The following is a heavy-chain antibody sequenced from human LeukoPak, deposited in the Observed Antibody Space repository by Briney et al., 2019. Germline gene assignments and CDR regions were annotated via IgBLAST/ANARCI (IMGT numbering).Heavy chain of an antibody. J-gene: IGHJ4*02. V-gene: IGHV3-30*18. CDR3: AKEASGYSSSWYFDY. Sequence: GRSLRLSCAASGFTFSSYGMHWVRQAPGKGLEWVAVISYDGSNKYYADSVKGRFTISRDNSKNTLYLQMNSLRAEDTAVYYCAKEASGYSSSWYFDYWGQGTLVTVSS. CDR2: ISYDGSNK. D-gene: IGHD6-13*01. CDR1: GFTFSSYG.